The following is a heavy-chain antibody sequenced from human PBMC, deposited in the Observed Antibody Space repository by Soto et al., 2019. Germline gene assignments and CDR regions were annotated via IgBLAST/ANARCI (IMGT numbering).Heavy chain of an antibody. CDR3: ARHFGDSSGYYLHYFDY. J-gene: IGHJ4*02. CDR1: GGSISSSSYY. CDR2: IYYSGST. Sequence: PSETLSLTCTVSGGSISSSSYYWGWSRQPPGKGLEWIGSIYYSGSTYYNPSLKSRVTISVDTSKNQFSLKLSSATAADTAVYYCARHFGDSSGYYLHYFDYWGQGTLVTV. V-gene: IGHV4-39*01. D-gene: IGHD3-22*01.